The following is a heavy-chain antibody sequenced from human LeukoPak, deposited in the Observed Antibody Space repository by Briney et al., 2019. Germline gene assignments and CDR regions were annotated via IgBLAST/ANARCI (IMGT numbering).Heavy chain of an antibody. Sequence: PGGSLRLSCAASGFTFSDYYMSWIRQPPGKGLEWIGNICQSGSTYYSPSLKSRVILSLDTSKNQFSLRLTSVTAADTAVYYCARVCCYFDSGSDPNWFDPWGQGTMVTVPS. V-gene: IGHV4-38-2*01. CDR1: GFTFSDYY. CDR3: ARVCCYFDSGSDPNWFDP. J-gene: IGHJ5*02. D-gene: IGHD3-10*01. CDR2: ICQSGST.